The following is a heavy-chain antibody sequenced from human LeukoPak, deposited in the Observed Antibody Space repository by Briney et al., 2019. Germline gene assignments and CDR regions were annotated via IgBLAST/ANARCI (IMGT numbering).Heavy chain of an antibody. V-gene: IGHV4-59*01. Sequence: SETLSLTCTVSGGSISSYYWSWIRQPPGKGLEWIGYIYYSGSTNYNPSLKSRVTISVDTSKNQFSLQLSSVTAADTAVYYCARGREPLAAAGTTEQYYYYYMDVWGKGTTVTISS. J-gene: IGHJ6*03. CDR1: GGSISSYY. D-gene: IGHD6-13*01. CDR2: IYYSGST. CDR3: ARGREPLAAAGTTEQYYYYYMDV.